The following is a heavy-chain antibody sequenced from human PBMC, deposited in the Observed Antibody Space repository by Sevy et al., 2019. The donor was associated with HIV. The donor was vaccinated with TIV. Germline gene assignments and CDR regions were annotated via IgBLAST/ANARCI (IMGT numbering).Heavy chain of an antibody. J-gene: IGHJ4*02. CDR3: ARVKDDSSGYRFDY. D-gene: IGHD3-22*01. Sequence: GGSLRLSCAASGFTFSRYGMSWVRQAPGKGLEWVANIKNDGSEKYYVDSVKGRFTISRDNAKNSLYLQMNSLRADDTAVYYCARVKDDSSGYRFDYWGQGTLVTVSS. CDR1: GFTFSRYG. CDR2: IKNDGSEK. V-gene: IGHV3-7*01.